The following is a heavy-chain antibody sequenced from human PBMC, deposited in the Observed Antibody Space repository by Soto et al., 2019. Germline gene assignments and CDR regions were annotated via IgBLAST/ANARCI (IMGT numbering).Heavy chain of an antibody. J-gene: IGHJ4*02. Sequence: SETLSLTCAVYGGSFSGYYLSWIRQPPGKGLEWIGEINHSGSTNYNPSLKSRVTISVDTSKNQFSLKLSSVTAADTAVYYCARLRSRNRSYDYWGQGTLVTVYS. CDR1: GGSFSGYY. CDR3: ARLRSRNRSYDY. V-gene: IGHV4-34*01. D-gene: IGHD3-10*01. CDR2: INHSGST.